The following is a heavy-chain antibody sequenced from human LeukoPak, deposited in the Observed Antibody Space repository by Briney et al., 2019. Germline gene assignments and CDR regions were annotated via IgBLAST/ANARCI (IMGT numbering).Heavy chain of an antibody. J-gene: IGHJ4*02. CDR2: IYSGGST. CDR1: GFTVSSNY. V-gene: IGHV3-53*01. D-gene: IGHD1-26*01. CDR3: TRDLSGSYYFDY. Sequence: GGSLRLSCAASGFTVSSNYMSWVRQAPGKGLEWVSVIYSGGSTYYADSVKGRFTISRDNSKNTLYLQMNSLRAGDTAVCYCTRDLSGSYYFDYWGQGTLVTVSS.